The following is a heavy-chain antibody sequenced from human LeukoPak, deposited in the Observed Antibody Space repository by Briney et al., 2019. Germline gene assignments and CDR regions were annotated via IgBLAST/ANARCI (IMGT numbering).Heavy chain of an antibody. CDR3: ARGSGYSSFYYMDV. CDR2: MNPNSGNT. CDR1: GYTFTSYD. V-gene: IGHV1-8*03. J-gene: IGHJ6*03. D-gene: IGHD6-19*01. Sequence: ASVKVSCKASGYTFTSYDINWVRQATGQGLEWMGWMNPNSGNTGYAQKFQGRVTITRNTSISTAYMELSSLRSEDTAVYYCARGSGYSSFYYMDVWGKGTTVTVSS.